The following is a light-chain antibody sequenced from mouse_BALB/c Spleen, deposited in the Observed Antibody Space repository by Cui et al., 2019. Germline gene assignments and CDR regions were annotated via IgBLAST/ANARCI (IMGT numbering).Light chain of an antibody. CDR3: QHHYGTPLT. V-gene: IGKV12-44*01. Sequence: DIQMTQSPASLSASVGETVTITCRASENIYSYLAWYQQKQGKYPQLLVYNAKTLAEGVPSRFSGSGSGTQFSLKINSLQPEDFGSYYCQHHYGTPLTFGDGTKLELK. CDR1: ENIYSY. J-gene: IGKJ5*01. CDR2: NAK.